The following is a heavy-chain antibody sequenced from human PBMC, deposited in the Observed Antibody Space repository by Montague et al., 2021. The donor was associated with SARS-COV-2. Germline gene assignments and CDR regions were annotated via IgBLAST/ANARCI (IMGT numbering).Heavy chain of an antibody. CDR2: ITCDGSNK. Sequence: SLRLSCAASGFTFSSYAMHWVRQAPGKGLEWVAVITCDGSNKYYADSVKGRFTISRDNSKNTLYLQMNSLRAEDTAVYYCARVPPGLLWFREVDYWGQGTVVTVSS. CDR3: ARVPPGLLWFREVDY. J-gene: IGHJ4*02. D-gene: IGHD3-10*01. CDR1: GFTFSSYA. V-gene: IGHV3-30-3*01.